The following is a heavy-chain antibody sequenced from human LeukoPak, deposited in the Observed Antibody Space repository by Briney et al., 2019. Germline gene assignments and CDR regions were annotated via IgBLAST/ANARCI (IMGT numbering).Heavy chain of an antibody. J-gene: IGHJ4*02. CDR1: GFTFDDYA. D-gene: IGHD1-26*01. Sequence: PGGSLRLSCAASGFTFDDYAMHWVRQAPGEGLEWVSGISWNSGSIGYADSVKGRFTISRDNAKNSLYLQMNSLRAEDTALYYCAKSRGNSGSYYFDYWGQGTLVTVSS. CDR3: AKSRGNSGSYYFDY. V-gene: IGHV3-9*01. CDR2: ISWNSGSI.